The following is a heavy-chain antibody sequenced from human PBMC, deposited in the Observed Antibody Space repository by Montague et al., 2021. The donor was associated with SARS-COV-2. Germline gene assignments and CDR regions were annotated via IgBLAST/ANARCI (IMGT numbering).Heavy chain of an antibody. V-gene: IGHV4-39*01. Sequence: SETLSLTCTASGDSVSSSDHYWGWIRQPPGKGLEWLGIVYYSGYTYYNPSVKGRVTISIDASKNQFSLKLNSLTATDTAIYHCARRRLREDYFDFWGQGTLHTVSS. D-gene: IGHD4-17*01. J-gene: IGHJ4*02. CDR2: VYYSGYT. CDR3: ARRRLREDYFDF. CDR1: GDSVSSSDHY.